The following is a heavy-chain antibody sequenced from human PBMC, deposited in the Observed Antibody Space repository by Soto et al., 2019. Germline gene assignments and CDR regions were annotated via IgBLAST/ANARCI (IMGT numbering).Heavy chain of an antibody. CDR2: FDPEDGET. D-gene: IGHD2-2*01. J-gene: IGHJ3*02. CDR1: GYTLTELS. Sequence: ASVKVSCKVSGYTLTELSMHWVRQAPGKGLEWMGGFDPEDGETIYAQKFQGRVTMTEDTSTDTAYMELSSLRSEDTAVYYCATGSRIVVVPAAPLDAFDIWGQGTMVTVSS. CDR3: ATGSRIVVVPAAPLDAFDI. V-gene: IGHV1-24*01.